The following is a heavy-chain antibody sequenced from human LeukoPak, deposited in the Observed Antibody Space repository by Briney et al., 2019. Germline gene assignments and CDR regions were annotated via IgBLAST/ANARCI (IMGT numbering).Heavy chain of an antibody. CDR3: VVGDYYDTSGYYRAFQH. J-gene: IGHJ1*01. D-gene: IGHD3-22*01. CDR2: ISGSGGDT. CDR1: GFTFSSYA. V-gene: IGHV3-23*01. Sequence: GGSLRLSCAASGFTFSSYAMSWVRQAPGKGLDWVSSISGSGGDTHYADSVKGRFSISRDNAKNSLYLQMNSLRAEDTAVYYCVVGDYYDTSGYYRAFQHWGQGTLVTVSS.